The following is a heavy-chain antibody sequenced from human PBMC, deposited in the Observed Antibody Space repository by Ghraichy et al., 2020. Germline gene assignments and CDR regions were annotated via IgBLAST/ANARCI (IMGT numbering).Heavy chain of an antibody. CDR2: ISGSGGST. Sequence: GGPLRLSCAASGFTFSSYAMSWVRQAPGKGLEWVSAISGSGGSTYYADSVKGRFTISRDNSKNTLYLQMNSLRAEDTAVYYCAKRYLYSGSYFTFDYWGQGTLVTVSS. V-gene: IGHV3-23*01. D-gene: IGHD1-26*01. J-gene: IGHJ4*02. CDR3: AKRYLYSGSYFTFDY. CDR1: GFTFSSYA.